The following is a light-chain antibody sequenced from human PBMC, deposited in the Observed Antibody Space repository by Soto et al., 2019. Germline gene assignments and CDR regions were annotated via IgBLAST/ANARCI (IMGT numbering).Light chain of an antibody. J-gene: IGLJ1*01. CDR3: SSYAGSSSYV. CDR2: EVS. Sequence: QSALXQPASVSGSPGQSITISCTGTSSDVGSYNLVSWYQQHPGKAPKLMIYEVSKRPSGVSNRFSGSKSGNTASLTISGLQAEDEADYYCSSYAGSSSYVFGTGTKVT. CDR1: SSDVGSYNL. V-gene: IGLV2-23*02.